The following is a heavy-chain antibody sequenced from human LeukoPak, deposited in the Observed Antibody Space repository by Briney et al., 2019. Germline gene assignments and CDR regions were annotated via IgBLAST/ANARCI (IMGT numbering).Heavy chain of an antibody. CDR2: ISHDGSDK. CDR1: GFTFSGYG. Sequence: GGSLRLSCAASGFTFSGYGMHWVRQAPGKGLEWVALISHDGSDKYYTDSAKGRFTISRDNSKNTLYLEMNSLRVEDTAVYYCARDELAVAKKGFLDSWGQGTLVTVSS. CDR3: ARDELAVAKKGFLDS. D-gene: IGHD6-19*01. J-gene: IGHJ4*02. V-gene: IGHV3-30*03.